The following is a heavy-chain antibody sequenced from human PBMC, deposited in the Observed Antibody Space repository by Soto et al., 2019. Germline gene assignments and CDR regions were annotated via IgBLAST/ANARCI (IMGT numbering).Heavy chain of an antibody. CDR3: ARGLGETIFGVVTTQMNGEGLWY. J-gene: IGHJ4*02. D-gene: IGHD3-3*01. CDR2: IPYDGSNK. V-gene: IGHV3-30-3*01. Sequence: QVQLVESGGGVVQPGRSLRLSCVVSGFTFSSYDMHWVRQAPGNVLEWVAVIPYDGSNKYYPDSVKGRFTISRDDSKNTLYLQMNSLRAEDTAVYYCARGLGETIFGVVTTQMNGEGLWYWGQGSLVTVST. CDR1: GFTFSSYD.